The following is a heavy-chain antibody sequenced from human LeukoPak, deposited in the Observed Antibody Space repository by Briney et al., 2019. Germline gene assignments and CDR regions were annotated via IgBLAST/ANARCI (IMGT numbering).Heavy chain of an antibody. D-gene: IGHD6-13*01. J-gene: IGHJ6*03. Sequence: ASVKVSCKASGYTFTGYYMHWVRQAPGQGVEWMGWINPNSGGTNYAQKFQGRVTMTRDTSISTAYMELSRLRSDDTAVYYCARALRVAAAGNFYYMDVWGKGTTVTVSS. CDR1: GYTFTGYY. V-gene: IGHV1-2*02. CDR2: INPNSGGT. CDR3: ARALRVAAAGNFYYMDV.